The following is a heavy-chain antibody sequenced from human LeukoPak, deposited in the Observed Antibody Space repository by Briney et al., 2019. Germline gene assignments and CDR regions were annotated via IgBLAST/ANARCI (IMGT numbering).Heavy chain of an antibody. CDR2: ISGSGGST. D-gene: IGHD3-10*01. CDR3: AKGSLLWFGELLSQSDY. CDR1: GFSFSSYA. Sequence: GRSLRLSCAASGFSFSSYAMSWVRQAPGKGLEWVSAISGSGGSTYYAGSVKGRFTISRDNYRDTLYLQMNSLRAEDTAVYYCAKGSLLWFGELLSQSDYWGQGTLVTVSS. J-gene: IGHJ4*02. V-gene: IGHV3-23*01.